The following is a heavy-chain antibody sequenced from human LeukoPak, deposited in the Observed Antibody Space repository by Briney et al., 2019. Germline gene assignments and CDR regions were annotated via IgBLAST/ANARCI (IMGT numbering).Heavy chain of an antibody. Sequence: AGGSLRISRAAPGFTFRSYWMHWVRQTPRKGLGLVFPINSDGGGTSYADSVKGRFTISRDNAKNTLFLQMDSLRAEDTAVYYCARGVGGSGGWQGFDNWGQGTLVTVSS. D-gene: IGHD6-19*01. V-gene: IGHV3-74*01. J-gene: IGHJ4*02. CDR3: ARGVGGSGGWQGFDN. CDR2: INSDGGGT. CDR1: GFTFRSYW.